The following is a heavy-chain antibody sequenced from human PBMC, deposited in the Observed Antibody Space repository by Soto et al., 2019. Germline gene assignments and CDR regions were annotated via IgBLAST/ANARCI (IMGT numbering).Heavy chain of an antibody. J-gene: IGHJ3*02. CDR3: ARTGGSSDI. Sequence: PSETLSLTCAVYGGSFSGYYWSWIRQPPGKGLEWIGEINHSGSTNYNPSLKSRVTISVDTSKNQFSLKLSSVTAADTAVYYCARTGGSSDIWGQGTMVTVSS. V-gene: IGHV4-34*01. CDR2: INHSGST. CDR1: GGSFSGYY. D-gene: IGHD3-10*01.